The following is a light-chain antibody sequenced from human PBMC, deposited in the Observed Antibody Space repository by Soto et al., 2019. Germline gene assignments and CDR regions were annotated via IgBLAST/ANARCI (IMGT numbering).Light chain of an antibody. CDR3: QQYGSSPPLT. V-gene: IGKV3-20*01. J-gene: IGKJ5*01. CDR2: ATS. CDR1: QSVSSGY. Sequence: ESVLTQSPGALSLSPGERATLSCRASQSVSSGYLAWYQQKPGQAPRLLIFATSRRATGIPDRFSGSGSGTDFTLTISRLEPEDVAVYYCQQYGSSPPLTFGQGTRLEIK.